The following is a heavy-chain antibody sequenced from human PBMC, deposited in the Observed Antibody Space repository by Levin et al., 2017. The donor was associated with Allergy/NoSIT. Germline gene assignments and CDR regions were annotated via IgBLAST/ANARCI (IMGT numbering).Heavy chain of an antibody. Sequence: SGPTLVKPTQTLTLTCTFSGFSLSISGVGVGWIRQPPGKALEWLALIYWDDDKRYSPSLKSRLTITKDTSKNQVVLTMTNMDPVDTATYYCAHREYCSGGSCYSDDAFDIWGQGTMVTVSS. D-gene: IGHD2-15*01. CDR3: AHREYCSGGSCYSDDAFDI. CDR2: IYWDDDK. J-gene: IGHJ3*02. V-gene: IGHV2-5*02. CDR1: GFSLSISGVG.